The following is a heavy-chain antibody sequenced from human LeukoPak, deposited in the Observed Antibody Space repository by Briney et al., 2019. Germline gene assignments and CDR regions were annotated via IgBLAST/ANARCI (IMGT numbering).Heavy chain of an antibody. CDR2: INPNSGAT. Sequence: ASVEVSCKASGYTFTGSYLHWVRQAPGQGLEWMGWINPNSGATNFARQFHGRVTMTRDTSISTACMELSRLRSDDTAVYHCARGLTTVTFDCWGQGTLVTVSS. V-gene: IGHV1-2*02. CDR3: ARGLTTVTFDC. J-gene: IGHJ4*02. D-gene: IGHD4-17*01. CDR1: GYTFTGSY.